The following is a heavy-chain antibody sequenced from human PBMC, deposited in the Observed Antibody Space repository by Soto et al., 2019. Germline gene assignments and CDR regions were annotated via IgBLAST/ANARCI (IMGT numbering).Heavy chain of an antibody. CDR1: GGTFNNYA. CDR3: ARGVHYDSSGYYYFY. Sequence: SVKVSCKASGGTFNNYAISWVRQAPGQGLEWMGGIIPLFGTANYAQKFQGRVTITADESTSTAYMELGSLRSEDTAVYYCARGVHYDSSGYYYFYWGQGTLVTVSS. D-gene: IGHD3-22*01. CDR2: IIPLFGTA. V-gene: IGHV1-69*13. J-gene: IGHJ4*02.